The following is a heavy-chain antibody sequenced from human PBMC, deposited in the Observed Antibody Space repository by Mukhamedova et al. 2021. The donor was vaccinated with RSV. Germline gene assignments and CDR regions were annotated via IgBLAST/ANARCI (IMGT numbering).Heavy chain of an antibody. V-gene: IGHV2-5*02. J-gene: IGHJ5*02. D-gene: IGHD5-18*01. CDR2: LYWDDDN. Sequence: IRQPPGKALEWLALLYWDDDNRYNPSLKSRLTITKDTSKNQVVLTMTNMDPMDTDTYFCALNPCGYRYGCWFDPWGQGTLVHVSS. CDR3: ALNPCGYRYGCWFDP.